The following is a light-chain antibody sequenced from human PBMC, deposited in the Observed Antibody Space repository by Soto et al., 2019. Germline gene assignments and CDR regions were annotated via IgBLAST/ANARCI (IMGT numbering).Light chain of an antibody. CDR3: QQSNNWPYT. V-gene: IGKV3-15*01. Sequence: EIVRTQSPATLSVSPGERVTLSCRASQSVSDNLAWYQQKPCQAPRLLIYGASTRATTIPARFSGSGSGTEFTLTISSLQSEDFAVYYCQQSNNWPYTFGQGTKLDIK. CDR1: QSVSDN. CDR2: GAS. J-gene: IGKJ2*01.